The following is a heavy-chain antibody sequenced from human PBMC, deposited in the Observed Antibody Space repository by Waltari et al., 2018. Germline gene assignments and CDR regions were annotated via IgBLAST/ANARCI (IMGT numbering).Heavy chain of an antibody. Sequence: QVQLQESGPGLVKPSETLSLTCAVSGYSISSGYYWGWIRQPPGKGLEWIGSIYHSGSTYYNPSLKSRVTISVDTSKNQFSLKLSSVTAADTAVYYCASSHYYDSSGTPNWFDPWGQGTLVTVSS. D-gene: IGHD3-22*01. J-gene: IGHJ5*02. CDR3: ASSHYYDSSGTPNWFDP. CDR1: GYSISSGYY. V-gene: IGHV4-38-2*01. CDR2: IYHSGST.